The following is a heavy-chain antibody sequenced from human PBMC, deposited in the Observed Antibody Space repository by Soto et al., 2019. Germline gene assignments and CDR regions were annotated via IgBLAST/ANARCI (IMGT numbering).Heavy chain of an antibody. J-gene: IGHJ4*02. CDR3: AKTLVGWELAKSDYFDY. D-gene: IGHD1-26*01. CDR2: ISGSGGST. V-gene: IGHV3-23*01. CDR1: GFTFSSYA. Sequence: GGSLRLSCAASGFTFSSYAMSWVRQAPGKGLEWVSAISGSGGSTYYADSVKGRFTISRDNSKNTLYLQMNSLRAEDTAVYYCAKTLVGWELAKSDYFDYWGQGTLVTVSS.